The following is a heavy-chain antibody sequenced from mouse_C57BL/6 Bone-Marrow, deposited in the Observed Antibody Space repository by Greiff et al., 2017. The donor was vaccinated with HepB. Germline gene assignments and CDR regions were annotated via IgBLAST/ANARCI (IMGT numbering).Heavy chain of an antibody. J-gene: IGHJ3*01. CDR1: GFTFSDFY. Sequence: EVMLVDSGGGLVQSGRSLRLSCATSGFTFSDFYMEWVRQAPGKGLEWIAASRNKANDYTTEYSASVKGRFIVSRDTSQSILYLQMNALRAEDTAIYYCARDAEDDPPFAYWGQGTLVTVSA. CDR2: SRNKANDYTT. CDR3: ARDAEDDPPFAY. V-gene: IGHV7-1*01.